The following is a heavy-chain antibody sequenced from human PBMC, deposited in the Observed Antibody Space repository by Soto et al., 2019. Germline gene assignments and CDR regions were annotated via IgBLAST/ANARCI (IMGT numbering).Heavy chain of an antibody. CDR3: ARLPKGSLVTA. CDR1: GFRFSDHS. CDR2: ISSNGDIT. V-gene: IGHV3-48*02. Sequence: LVESGGGLVHPGESLRLSCEGSGFRFSDHSMNWVRQAPGKGLQWISYISSNGDITYYADSVKGRFTVSRDNANNALFLQMNSLRDDDTATDYCARLPKGSLVTAWGQGALVTVSS. J-gene: IGHJ4*02. D-gene: IGHD2-21*02.